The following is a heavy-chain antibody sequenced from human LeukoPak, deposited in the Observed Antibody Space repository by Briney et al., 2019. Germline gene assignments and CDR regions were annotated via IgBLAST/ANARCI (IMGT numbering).Heavy chain of an antibody. CDR1: GFTFSAYD. Sequence: GGSLRLSCAASGFTFSAYDLSWVRQAQGQGLEWVAAISRSGSTPYYTASVKGRFTISRDNSKNTLYLQMNSLRAEDTAVYYCAKMRKKGTSCPFDYWGQGTLVTVSS. CDR2: ISRSGSTP. V-gene: IGHV3-23*01. J-gene: IGHJ4*02. D-gene: IGHD2-2*01. CDR3: AKMRKKGTSCPFDY.